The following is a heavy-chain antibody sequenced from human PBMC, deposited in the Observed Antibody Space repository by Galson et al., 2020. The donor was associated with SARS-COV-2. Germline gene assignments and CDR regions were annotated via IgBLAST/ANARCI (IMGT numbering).Heavy chain of an antibody. CDR3: ARVGNDYDSAGYYYDY. J-gene: IGHJ4*02. CDR2: INSSGST. V-gene: IGHV4-34*01. Sequence: SETLSLTCAVYGGSFSGYYWSWIRQPPGKGLEWIGEINSSGSTNYNPSLKSRVTISVDTSKNHFSLKLSSVTAADTAVYYCARVGNDYDSAGYYYDYWGQGTLVTVSA. D-gene: IGHD3-22*01. CDR1: GGSFSGYY.